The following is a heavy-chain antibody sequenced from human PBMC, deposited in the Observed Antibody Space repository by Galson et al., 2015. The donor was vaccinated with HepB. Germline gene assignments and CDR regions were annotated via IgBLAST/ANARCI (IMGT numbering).Heavy chain of an antibody. Sequence: SVKVSCKASGYTFTSYGISWVRQAPGQGLEWMGWISAYNGNTNYAQKLQGRVTMTTDTSTSTAYMELRSLRSDDTAVYYCASRRGSSGWYGVDSWGQGTLVTVSS. CDR3: ASRRGSSGWYGVDS. D-gene: IGHD6-19*01. CDR1: GYTFTSYG. CDR2: ISAYNGNT. J-gene: IGHJ4*02. V-gene: IGHV1-18*01.